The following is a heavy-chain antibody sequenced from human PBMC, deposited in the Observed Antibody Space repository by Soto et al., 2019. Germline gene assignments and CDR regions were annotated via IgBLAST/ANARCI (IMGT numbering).Heavy chain of an antibody. Sequence: EVQLLESGGDLVQPGGSLRLSCAASGFAFSNCAMSWVRQAPGKGLEWVSTIKTSSDTTFYADPVKGRFTTSRDDSKNTLYLQMNSLRAEDTATYYCTKDVTGDIGADFWGQGTPVTVSS. D-gene: IGHD2-21*02. CDR1: GFAFSNCA. J-gene: IGHJ4*02. CDR2: IKTSSDTT. CDR3: TKDVTGDIGADF. V-gene: IGHV3-23*05.